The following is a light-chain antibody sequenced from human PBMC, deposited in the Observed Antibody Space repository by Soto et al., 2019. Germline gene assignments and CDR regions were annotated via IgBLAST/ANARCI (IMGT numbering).Light chain of an antibody. CDR1: SSDVGGYNY. CDR2: EVS. CDR3: ISYTTTSTNV. Sequence: QSVLTQPASVSGSPGQSITISCTGTSSDVGGYNYVSWYQQHPGKAPKLMIYEVSHRPSGVSNRFSGSKSGNTASLTISGLQAEDEADYYCISYTTTSTNVFGTGTKLTVL. V-gene: IGLV2-14*01. J-gene: IGLJ1*01.